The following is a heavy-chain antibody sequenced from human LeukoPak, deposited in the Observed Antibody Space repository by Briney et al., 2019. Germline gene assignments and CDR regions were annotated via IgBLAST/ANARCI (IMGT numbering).Heavy chain of an antibody. Sequence: SETLSLTCTVSGGSISSYYWSWIRQPPGKGLEWIGYIYYSGSTNYNPSLKSRVTISVDTSKNQFSLKLSSVTAADTAVYYCARGSSGWYGRWFDPWGQGTLVTVSS. CDR1: GGSISSYY. J-gene: IGHJ5*02. V-gene: IGHV4-59*01. CDR3: ARGSSGWYGRWFDP. CDR2: IYYSGST. D-gene: IGHD6-19*01.